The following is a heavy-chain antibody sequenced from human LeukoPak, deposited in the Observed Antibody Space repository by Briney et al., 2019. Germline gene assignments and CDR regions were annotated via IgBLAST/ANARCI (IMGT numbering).Heavy chain of an antibody. Sequence: ASVNVSCKASGYTFTGYYMHWVRQAPGQGLEWMGRINPNSGGTNYAQKFQGRVTMTRDTSISTAYMELSRLRSDDTAVYYCARDFRGSVDAFDIWGQGTMVAVSS. CDR2: INPNSGGT. J-gene: IGHJ3*02. CDR3: ARDFRGSVDAFDI. CDR1: GYTFTGYY. V-gene: IGHV1-2*06.